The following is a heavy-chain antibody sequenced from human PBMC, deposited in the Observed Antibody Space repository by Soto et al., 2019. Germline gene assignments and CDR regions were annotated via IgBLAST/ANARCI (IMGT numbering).Heavy chain of an antibody. CDR3: AREWRYFDWYPKARGAFDI. CDR2: INSDGSST. V-gene: IGHV3-74*01. Sequence: EVQLVESGGGLVQPGGSLRLSCAASGFTFSSDWMQWVRQGPGKGLVWVSRINSDGSSTIYADSVKGRFTISRDNAKNTLYLHMKCLRAEDTAVYYFAREWRYFDWYPKARGAFDIWGQGKMVTFSS. J-gene: IGHJ3*02. CDR1: GFTFSSDW. D-gene: IGHD3-9*01.